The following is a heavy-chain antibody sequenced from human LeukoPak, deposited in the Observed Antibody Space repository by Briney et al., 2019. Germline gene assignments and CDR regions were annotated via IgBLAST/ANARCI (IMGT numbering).Heavy chain of an antibody. CDR1: GFTFSSYS. CDR2: ISSSSSTI. V-gene: IGHV3-48*01. CDR3: AREVGMALSEYYYYGMDV. Sequence: PGGPLRLSCAASGFTFSSYSMNWVRQAPGKGLEWVSYISSSSSTIYYADSVKGRFTISRDNAENSLYLQMNSLRAEDTAVYYCAREVGMALSEYYYYGMDVWGQGTTVTVSS. J-gene: IGHJ6*02. D-gene: IGHD5-24*01.